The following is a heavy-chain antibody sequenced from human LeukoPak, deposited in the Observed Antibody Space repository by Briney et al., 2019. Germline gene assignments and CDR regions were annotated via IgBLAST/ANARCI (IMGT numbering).Heavy chain of an antibody. CDR2: INHSGST. CDR3: ARDRLWFGEFQLDYYYYMDV. Sequence: SETLSLTCAVYGGSFSGYYWSWIRQPPGKGLEWIGEINHSGSTNYNPSLKSRVTISVDTSKNQFSLKLSSVTAADTAVYYCARDRLWFGEFQLDYYYYMDVWGKGTTVTVSS. J-gene: IGHJ6*03. CDR1: GGSFSGYY. D-gene: IGHD3-10*01. V-gene: IGHV4-34*01.